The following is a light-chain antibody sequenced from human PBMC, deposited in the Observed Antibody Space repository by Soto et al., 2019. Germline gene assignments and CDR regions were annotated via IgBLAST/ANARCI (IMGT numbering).Light chain of an antibody. Sequence: DIPLTPSPTFMSASPGDTVTITCLARQGYRICLALYQQSPGRAPKLLIYAASTLQDEVPSRFSGSGSGTEFTLTVSSLQPEDFATYYCQQLNTFPIPFGQGTLLEI. CDR3: QQLNTFPIP. J-gene: IGKJ5*01. CDR2: AAS. V-gene: IGKV1-9*01. CDR1: QGYRIC.